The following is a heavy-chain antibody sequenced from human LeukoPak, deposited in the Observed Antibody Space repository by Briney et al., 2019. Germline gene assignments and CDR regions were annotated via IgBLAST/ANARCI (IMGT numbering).Heavy chain of an antibody. V-gene: IGHV4-30-2*06. Sequence: PSETLSLTCAVSGGSISSGGYSWSWIRQSPGKGLEWIGYIYHSGSTYYNPSLKSRVTISVDRSKNQFSLKLSSVTAADTAVYYCARGPTAMVTPFDYWGQGTLVTVSS. D-gene: IGHD5-18*01. CDR2: IYHSGST. J-gene: IGHJ4*02. CDR3: ARGPTAMVTPFDY. CDR1: GGSISSGGYS.